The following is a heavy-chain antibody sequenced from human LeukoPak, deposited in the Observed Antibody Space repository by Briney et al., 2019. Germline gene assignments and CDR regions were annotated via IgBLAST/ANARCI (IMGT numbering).Heavy chain of an antibody. Sequence: GGSLRLSCVASEFTFNSYSMTWVRQAPGKGLEWVSYISSSGSTIYYADSVKGRFTISRDNAKNSLYLQMNSLRAEDTAVYYCARDYDSFDLWGRGTLVTVSS. D-gene: IGHD3-3*01. CDR1: EFTFNSYS. V-gene: IGHV3-48*04. CDR2: ISSSGSTI. CDR3: ARDYDSFDL. J-gene: IGHJ2*01.